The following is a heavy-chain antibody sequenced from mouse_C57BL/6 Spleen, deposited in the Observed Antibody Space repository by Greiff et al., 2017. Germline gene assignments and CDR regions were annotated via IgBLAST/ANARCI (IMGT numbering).Heavy chain of an antibody. CDR3: ARSELANWDSFDY. CDR1: GYTFTDYN. CDR2: INPNNGGT. V-gene: IGHV1-18*01. Sequence: EVHLVESGPELVKPGASVKIPCKASGYTFTDYNMDWVKQSHGKSLEWIGDINPNNGGTIYNQKFKGKATLTVDKSSSTAYMELRSLTSEDTAVYYCARSELANWDSFDYWGQGTTLTVSS. J-gene: IGHJ2*01. D-gene: IGHD4-1*01.